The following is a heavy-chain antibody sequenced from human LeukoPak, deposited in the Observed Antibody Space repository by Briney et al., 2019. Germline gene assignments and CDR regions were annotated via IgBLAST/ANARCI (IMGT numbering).Heavy chain of an antibody. CDR3: ARAAAGIVGAADY. CDR1: GGSFSGYY. Sequence: SETLSLTCAVYGGSFSGYYWSWIRQPPGKGLEWIGEINHSGSTNYSPSLKSRVTISVDTSKNQFSLKLSSVTAADTAVYYCARAAAGIVGAADYWGQGTLVTVSS. D-gene: IGHD1-26*01. CDR2: INHSGST. V-gene: IGHV4-34*01. J-gene: IGHJ4*02.